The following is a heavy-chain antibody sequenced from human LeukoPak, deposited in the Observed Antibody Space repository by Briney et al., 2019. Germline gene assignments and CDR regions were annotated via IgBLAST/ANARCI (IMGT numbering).Heavy chain of an antibody. D-gene: IGHD3-10*01. CDR3: TKGRGI. CDR2: IYTSGSM. CDR1: GGSISSGSYD. Sequence: PSETLPLTCTVSGGSISSGSYDWYWIRQPAGKGLEWIGHIYTSGSMNYNPSLKSRVTRSVDTSKNQFSLKLTSVTAADTAVYYCTKGRGIWGQGTLVTVSS. J-gene: IGHJ4*02. V-gene: IGHV4-61*09.